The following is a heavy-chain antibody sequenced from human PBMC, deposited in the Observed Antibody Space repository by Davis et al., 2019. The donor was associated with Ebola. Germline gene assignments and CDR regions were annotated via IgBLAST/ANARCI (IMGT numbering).Heavy chain of an antibody. D-gene: IGHD4-17*01. CDR3: ARSETTTSFDH. V-gene: IGHV3-11*01. CDR2: INRGSST. J-gene: IGHJ4*02. Sequence: GESLKISCAASGFDFSDFYMNWIRQAPGKGLEWIAYINRGSSTYYADSVKGRFTISRDNAKDSVYLQMTSLSADDTAVYYCARSETTTSFDHWGQGTLVTVSS. CDR1: GFDFSDFY.